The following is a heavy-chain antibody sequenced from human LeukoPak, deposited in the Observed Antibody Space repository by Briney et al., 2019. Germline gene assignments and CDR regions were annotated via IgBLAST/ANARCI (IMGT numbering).Heavy chain of an antibody. CDR3: ARVLLGTWGAFDI. CDR1: GFTFSSYW. CDR2: ISSDGSSA. J-gene: IGHJ3*02. Sequence: GGSLRLSCAASGFTFSSYWMHWVRQAPGKGLVWVSRISSDGSSATYADSVKGRFTISRDNAKNTLYLQMNSLRAEDTAVYYCARVLLGTWGAFDIWGQGTMVTVSS. D-gene: IGHD7-27*01. V-gene: IGHV3-74*01.